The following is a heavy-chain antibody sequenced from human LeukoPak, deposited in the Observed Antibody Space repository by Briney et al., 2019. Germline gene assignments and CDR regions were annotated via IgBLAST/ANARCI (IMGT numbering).Heavy chain of an antibody. D-gene: IGHD2-15*01. CDR2: INPSGGST. Sequence: ASVKVSCKASGYTFTSYYMHWVRQAPGQGLEWMGIINPSGGSTSYAQKFQGRVTTTRDTSTSTVYMELSSLRSEDTAVYYCARDRCSGGSCYTMDYWGQGTLVTVSS. J-gene: IGHJ4*02. CDR1: GYTFTSYY. CDR3: ARDRCSGGSCYTMDY. V-gene: IGHV1-46*01.